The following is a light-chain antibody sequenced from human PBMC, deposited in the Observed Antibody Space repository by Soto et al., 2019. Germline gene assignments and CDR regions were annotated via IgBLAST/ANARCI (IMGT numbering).Light chain of an antibody. V-gene: IGKV3-20*01. CDR2: AAS. CDR3: QRYGDSPPNT. Sequence: EIVLTQSPGTLSLSPGESATLSCRASQSVNSRFLAWYQHKPGQAPRLLIYAASTRATGIPDRFSGSASGTDFLTLTISRLEPEDFAVYYCQRYGDSPPNTFGQGTKLEIK. CDR1: QSVNSRF. J-gene: IGKJ2*01.